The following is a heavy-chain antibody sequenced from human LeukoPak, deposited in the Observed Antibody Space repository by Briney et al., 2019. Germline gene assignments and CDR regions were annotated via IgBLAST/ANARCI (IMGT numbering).Heavy chain of an antibody. CDR2: ISFTGST. V-gene: IGHV4-59*01. J-gene: IGHJ3*02. CDR1: GGSIGSYY. CDR3: ARDAPYSSSWPDAFDI. Sequence: SETLSLTCAVPGGSIGSYYWAWIRQPPGKGLEWIGYISFTGSTNYNPSLKSRVTLSVDTSKTQFSLKLNSVTAADTAIYYCARDAPYSSSWPDAFDIWGQGTMVTVSS. D-gene: IGHD6-13*01.